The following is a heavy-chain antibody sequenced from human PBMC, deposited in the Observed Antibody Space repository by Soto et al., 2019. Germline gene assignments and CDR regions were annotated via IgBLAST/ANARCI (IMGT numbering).Heavy chain of an antibody. CDR1: GFTFSHYA. D-gene: IGHD4-17*01. CDR2: ITGSGRST. J-gene: IGHJ1*01. CDR3: ANYYGDYAGGEFFQH. V-gene: IGHV3-23*01. Sequence: EVQLLESGGDLVQPGGSLRLSCALSGFTFSHYAMNWVRQAPGKGLEWVSAITGSGRSTYYAESVKGRFTISRDNSKNTLYLQMNSLIAEDTAVYYCANYYGDYAGGEFFQHWGQGTLVTVSS.